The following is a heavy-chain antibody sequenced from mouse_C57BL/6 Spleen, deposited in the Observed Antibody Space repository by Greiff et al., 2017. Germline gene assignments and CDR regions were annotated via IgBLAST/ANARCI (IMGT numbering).Heavy chain of an antibody. CDR2: INPSNGGT. CDR1: GYTFTSYW. CDR3: ARGIYYGSSDRYFDG. D-gene: IGHD1-1*01. J-gene: IGHJ1*03. V-gene: IGHV1-53*01. Sequence: QVQLQQPGTELVKPGASVKMSCKASGYTFTSYWMTWVKQRPGQGLEWIGNINPSNGGTNYNEKFKSKATLTVDKSSSTAYMQLSSLTSEDSAVYYSARGIYYGSSDRYFDGWGTGTTVTVSS.